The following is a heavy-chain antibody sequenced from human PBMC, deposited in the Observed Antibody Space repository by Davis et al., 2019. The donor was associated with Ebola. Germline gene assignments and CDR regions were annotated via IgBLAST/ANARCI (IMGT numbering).Heavy chain of an antibody. D-gene: IGHD6-13*01. V-gene: IGHV1-46*01. CDR1: GYTFTSYY. CDR2: INPSGGST. CDR3: ARGRTRKQQLATETTYYYYGMDV. J-gene: IGHJ6*02. Sequence: AASVKVSCKASGYTFTSYYMHWVRQAPGQGLEWMGIINPSGGSTSYAQKFQGRVTMTRDTSTSTVYMELSSLRSEDTAVYYCARGRTRKQQLATETTYYYYGMDVWGQGTTVTVSS.